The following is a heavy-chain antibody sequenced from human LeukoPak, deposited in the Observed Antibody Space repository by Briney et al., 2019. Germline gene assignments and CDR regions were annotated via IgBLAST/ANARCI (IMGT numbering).Heavy chain of an antibody. J-gene: IGHJ2*01. CDR1: AVGTYY. D-gene: IGHD5-24*01. CDR3: ARGTDGGRFFDL. CDR2: VYYTGST. Sequence: SETLSLTCTVPAVGTYYWSWIRQSPGKGLEWIGFVYYTGSTKYNPSLMSRVTISVDTSKNQFSLKMNSVVAADTAIYYCARGTDGGRFFDLWGRGTLVTVSS. V-gene: IGHV4-59*02.